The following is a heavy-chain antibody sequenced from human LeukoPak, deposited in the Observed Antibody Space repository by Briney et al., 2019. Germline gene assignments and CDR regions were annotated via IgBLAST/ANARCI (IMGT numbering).Heavy chain of an antibody. D-gene: IGHD3-22*01. CDR3: ASYDSSGYYLTPQTPYYGMDV. V-gene: IGHV1-69*01. CDR1: GGTCSSYA. Sequence: ASVKVSCKASGGTCSSYAISWVRQAPGQGLEWMGGIIPTFGTANYAQKFQGRVTITADESTSTAYMELSSLRSEDTAVYYCASYDSSGYYLTPQTPYYGMDVWGQGTTVTVSS. CDR2: IIPTFGTA. J-gene: IGHJ6*02.